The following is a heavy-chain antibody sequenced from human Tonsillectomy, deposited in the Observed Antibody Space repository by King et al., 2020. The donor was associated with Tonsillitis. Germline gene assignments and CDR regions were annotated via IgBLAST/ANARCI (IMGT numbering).Heavy chain of an antibody. Sequence: QLVQSGAEVEKPGSSVKVSCKASGGTFSSFAISWVRQAPGQGLEWMGGIIPIFDTPNYAQKFQGRVTITADRSTSTAYMELRSLKSEDTAVYYCARDLIARGATPFFDPWGQGTQVTVSS. D-gene: IGHD2-15*01. J-gene: IGHJ5*02. CDR2: IIPIFDTP. V-gene: IGHV1-69*06. CDR3: ARDLIARGATPFFDP. CDR1: GGTFSSFA.